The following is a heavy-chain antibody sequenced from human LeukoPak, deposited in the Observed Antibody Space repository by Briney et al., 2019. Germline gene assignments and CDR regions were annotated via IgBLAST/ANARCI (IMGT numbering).Heavy chain of an antibody. J-gene: IGHJ6*02. V-gene: IGHV4-39*01. D-gene: IGHD2-2*01. CDR3: ARHDAAKDDIVVVPAAYYYYGMDV. CDR2: IYYSGST. Sequence: PSETLSLTCTVSGGSISSSSYYWGWIRQPPGKGLEGIGSIYYSGSTYYNPSLKSRVTISVDTSKNQFSLKLSSVTAADTAVYYCARHDAAKDDIVVVPAAYYYYGMDVWGQGTTVTVSS. CDR1: GGSISSSSYY.